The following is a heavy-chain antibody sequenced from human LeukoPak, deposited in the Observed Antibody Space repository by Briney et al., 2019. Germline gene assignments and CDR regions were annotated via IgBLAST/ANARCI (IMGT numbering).Heavy chain of an antibody. CDR3: ANVYCASDCYS. J-gene: IGHJ5*02. Sequence: GGSLRLSCAASGLTFNRYWMDWVRHAPGKGLVWVSRINPDGTGTDYADTVKGRFTISRDNAKNTLYLQMNSLGADDTAVYYCANVYCASDCYSWGQEALVTVSS. V-gene: IGHV3-74*01. D-gene: IGHD2-21*02. CDR2: INPDGTGT. CDR1: GLTFNRYW.